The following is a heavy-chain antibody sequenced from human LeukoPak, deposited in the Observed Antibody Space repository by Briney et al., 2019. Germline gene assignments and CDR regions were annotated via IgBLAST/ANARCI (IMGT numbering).Heavy chain of an antibody. V-gene: IGHV3-48*01. CDR1: GFTFSSYS. CDR3: AREDRLTAPFDY. J-gene: IGHJ4*02. CDR2: ISSSSGTI. D-gene: IGHD5-18*01. Sequence: GGSLRLSCAASGFTFSSYSMNWVRQAPGKGLEWVSYISSSSGTIYYADSVKGRFTISRDNAKNSLYLQMNSLRAEDMAVYYCAREDRLTAPFDYWGQGTLVTVSS.